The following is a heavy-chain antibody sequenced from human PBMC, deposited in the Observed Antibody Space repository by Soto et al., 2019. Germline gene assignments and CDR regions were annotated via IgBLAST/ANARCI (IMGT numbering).Heavy chain of an antibody. CDR3: ARDHYGPGWFDP. V-gene: IGHV3-11*05. Sequence: GGSLRLSCAASGFTFSDYYMNWIRQAPGKGLEWVSYISRSSTYTNYADSVKGRFTISRDNAKNSLYLQMNSLRAEDTAVYYCARDHYGPGWFDPWGQGTLVTVSS. D-gene: IGHD3-10*01. CDR1: GFTFSDYY. J-gene: IGHJ5*02. CDR2: ISRSSTYT.